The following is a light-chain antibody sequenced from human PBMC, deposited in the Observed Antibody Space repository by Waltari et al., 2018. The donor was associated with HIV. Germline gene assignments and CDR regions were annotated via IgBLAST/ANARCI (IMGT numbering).Light chain of an antibody. Sequence: QSALTQPPSASGSLGQSVTIPCPGPSSDVGRYDYVSWYQQHPGKAPKLLIFEVNKRPSGVPDRFSGSKSGNTASLTVSGLQAEDEAEYSCSSYAGINPVIFGGGTTLTVL. CDR2: EVN. CDR1: SSDVGRYDY. CDR3: SSYAGINPVI. V-gene: IGLV2-8*01. J-gene: IGLJ2*01.